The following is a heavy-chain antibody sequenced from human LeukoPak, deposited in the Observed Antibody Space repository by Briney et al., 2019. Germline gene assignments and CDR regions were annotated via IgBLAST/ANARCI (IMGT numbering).Heavy chain of an antibody. J-gene: IGHJ4*02. CDR1: GFTFSRYG. CDR3: AKDPQVGAAAYYFDS. Sequence: GRSLRLSRAASGFTFSRYGLHWVRQAPGKGLEWVAVIANDGKDKKYADSVKGRFTISRDNSKSTLYLQMNSLRAEDTAMYYCAKDPQVGAAAYYFDSWGQGTLVTVSS. D-gene: IGHD2-2*01. CDR2: IANDGKDK. V-gene: IGHV3-30*18.